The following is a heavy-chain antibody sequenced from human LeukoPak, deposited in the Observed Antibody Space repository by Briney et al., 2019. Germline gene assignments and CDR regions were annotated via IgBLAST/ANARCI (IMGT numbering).Heavy chain of an antibody. V-gene: IGHV1-18*01. CDR1: GYIFNNYG. Sequence: GASVKVSCKASGYIFNNYGISWVRQAPAQGLEWLGWISTYNGNTNSAEKFQGRVTITTDTSTSSAYMELRSLRADDTAVYYCAREGGWGPTDYGDHVYWGQGTLVTVSS. J-gene: IGHJ4*02. CDR3: AREGGWGPTDYGDHVY. D-gene: IGHD4-17*01. CDR2: ISTYNGNT.